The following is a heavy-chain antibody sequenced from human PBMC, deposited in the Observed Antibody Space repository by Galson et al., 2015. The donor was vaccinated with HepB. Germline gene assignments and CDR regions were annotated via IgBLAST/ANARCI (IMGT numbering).Heavy chain of an antibody. V-gene: IGHV1-2*06. D-gene: IGHD5-24*01. CDR3: ASQGAKIKADAFDI. Sequence: GYTFTGYYMHWVRQAPGQGLEWMGRINPNSGGTNYAQKFQGRVTMTRDTSISTAYMELSRLRSDDTAVYYCASQGAKIKADAFDIWGQGTMVTVSS. CDR2: INPNSGGT. J-gene: IGHJ3*02. CDR1: GYTFTGYY.